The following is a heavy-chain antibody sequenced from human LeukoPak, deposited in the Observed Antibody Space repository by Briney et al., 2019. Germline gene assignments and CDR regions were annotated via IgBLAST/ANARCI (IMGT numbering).Heavy chain of an antibody. D-gene: IGHD2-15*01. CDR1: GGSIGSYY. J-gene: IGHJ6*03. CDR2: IYYSGST. V-gene: IGHV4-59*01. CDR3: ARVSGCSGGSCYLGYYYYYMDV. Sequence: SETLSLTCTVSGGSIGSYYWSWIRQPPGKGLEWIGYIYYSGSTNYNPSLKSRVTISVDTSKNQFSLKLSSVTAADTAVYYCARVSGCSGGSCYLGYYYYYMDVWGKGTTVTVSS.